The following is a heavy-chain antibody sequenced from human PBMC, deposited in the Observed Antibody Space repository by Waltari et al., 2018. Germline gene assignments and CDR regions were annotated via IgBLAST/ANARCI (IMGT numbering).Heavy chain of an antibody. CDR3: ARDGVIAAAGRSAFDI. Sequence: QVQLQESGPGLVKPSETLSLTCTVSGGSISSYYWSWIRQPPGKGLEWIGYIYYSGSTNYNHSLKSRVTISVDTSKNQFSLKLSFVTAADTAVYYCARDGVIAAAGRSAFDIWGQGTMVTVSS. V-gene: IGHV4-59*01. J-gene: IGHJ3*02. D-gene: IGHD6-13*01. CDR2: IYYSGST. CDR1: GGSISSYY.